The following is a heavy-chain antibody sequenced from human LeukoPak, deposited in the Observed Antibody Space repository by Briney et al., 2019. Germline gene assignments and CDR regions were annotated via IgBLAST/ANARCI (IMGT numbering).Heavy chain of an antibody. Sequence: SETLSLTCAVYGGSFSGYYWSWIRQPPGKGLEWIGEINHSGSTNYNPSLKSRVTISVDTSKNQFSLKLSSVTAADTAVYYCAGDSGTAMPYYYYGMDVWGQGTTVTVSS. J-gene: IGHJ6*02. CDR2: INHSGST. V-gene: IGHV4-34*01. CDR3: AGDSGTAMPYYYYGMDV. CDR1: GGSFSGYY. D-gene: IGHD5-18*01.